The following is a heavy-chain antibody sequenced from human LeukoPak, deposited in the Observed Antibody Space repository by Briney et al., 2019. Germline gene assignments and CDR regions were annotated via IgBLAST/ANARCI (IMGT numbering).Heavy chain of an antibody. CDR3: ARESVQLWWLFGY. V-gene: IGHV3-30-3*01. D-gene: IGHD5-18*01. Sequence: GRCLRLSCAASGFTFSSYAMHWVRHAPGGGLGWVAVISYDGSNKYYADSVKGRFTISRDNSKNKLYLRMNSLRAEVTAVNNCARESVQLWWLFGYWGQGTLVTVPS. J-gene: IGHJ4*02. CDR2: ISYDGSNK. CDR1: GFTFSSYA.